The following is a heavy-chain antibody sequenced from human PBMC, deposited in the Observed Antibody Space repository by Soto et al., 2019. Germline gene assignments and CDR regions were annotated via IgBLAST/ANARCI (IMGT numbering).Heavy chain of an antibody. V-gene: IGHV4-4*02. J-gene: IGHJ2*01. CDR3: ARAVRWSWYFDL. Sequence: QVQLQESGPGLVKPSGTLSLTCAVSGGSISSSNWWSWVRQPPGKGLEWIGEIYHSGSTNYNTSLKSQVTRSVDKSKSQFPLKLSSVTAAATAVYYCARAVRWSWYFDLWGRGTLVTVSS. CDR2: IYHSGST. CDR1: GGSISSSNW. D-gene: IGHD4-17*01.